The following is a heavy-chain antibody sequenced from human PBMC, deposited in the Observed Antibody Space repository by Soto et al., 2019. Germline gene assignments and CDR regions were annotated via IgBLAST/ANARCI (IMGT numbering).Heavy chain of an antibody. V-gene: IGHV3-74*03. CDR3: IVWSSASRFDP. Sequence: EVQLVESGGGLVHPGGSLRLSCAASGFTFSNYWMHWVRQAPGKGLVWVSRISGDGSDTTYADSVKGRFTISRDNAKNMLYLQMNSLGAEDTAVYYCIVWSSASRFDPWGQGTLVTVSS. D-gene: IGHD3-3*01. CDR1: GFTFSNYW. J-gene: IGHJ5*02. CDR2: ISGDGSDT.